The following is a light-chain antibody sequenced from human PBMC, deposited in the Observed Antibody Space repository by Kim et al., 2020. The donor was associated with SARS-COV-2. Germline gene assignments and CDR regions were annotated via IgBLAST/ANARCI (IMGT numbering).Light chain of an antibody. CDR3: QSYDSSNHRV. CDR2: EDN. J-gene: IGLJ3*02. Sequence: KTVTISCTRSSGSIASNYVQWDQQRPGSAPTTVIYEDNQRPSGVPDRFSGSIDSSSNSASLTISGLKTEDEADYYCQSYDSSNHRVFGGGTQLTVL. CDR1: SGSIASNY. V-gene: IGLV6-57*03.